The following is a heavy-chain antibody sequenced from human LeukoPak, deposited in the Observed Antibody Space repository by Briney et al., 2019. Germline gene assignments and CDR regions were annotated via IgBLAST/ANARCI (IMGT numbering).Heavy chain of an antibody. Sequence: PGGSLRLSCAASGFTFSSYSMNWVRQAPGKGLEWVSSISSSSSYIYYADSVEGRFTISRDNAKNSLYLQMNSLRAEDTAVYYCARFAVTTGHYFDFWGQGTLVTVSS. CDR1: GFTFSSYS. D-gene: IGHD4-17*01. CDR3: ARFAVTTGHYFDF. CDR2: ISSSSSYI. J-gene: IGHJ4*02. V-gene: IGHV3-21*01.